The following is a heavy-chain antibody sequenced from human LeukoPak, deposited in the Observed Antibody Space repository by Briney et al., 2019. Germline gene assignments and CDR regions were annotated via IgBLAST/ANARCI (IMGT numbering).Heavy chain of an antibody. CDR2: ISGTGGST. CDR1: GFTFSTYA. Sequence: GGSLRLSCAASGFTFSTYAMTWVRQAPGKGLEWVSVISGTGGSTYYADSVKGRFAISRDNSKNTLYLQMHSLRAEDTAVYYCAREIGYFDYWGQGTLVTVSS. CDR3: AREIGYFDY. D-gene: IGHD2/OR15-2a*01. J-gene: IGHJ4*02. V-gene: IGHV3-23*01.